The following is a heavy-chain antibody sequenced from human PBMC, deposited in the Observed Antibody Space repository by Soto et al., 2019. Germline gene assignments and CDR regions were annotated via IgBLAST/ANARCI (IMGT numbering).Heavy chain of an antibody. Sequence: GASVKVSCKASGYIFTAYYIQWVRQAPGQGLEWMGWINPKSGDTKYAQKFQGRVTMTRDTSMNTADMDLSRVTSDDTAVYYCARDQSSSSTWPFDYWGQGTLVTVSS. V-gene: IGHV1-2*02. CDR2: INPKSGDT. D-gene: IGHD2-2*01. J-gene: IGHJ4*02. CDR3: ARDQSSSSTWPFDY. CDR1: GYIFTAYY.